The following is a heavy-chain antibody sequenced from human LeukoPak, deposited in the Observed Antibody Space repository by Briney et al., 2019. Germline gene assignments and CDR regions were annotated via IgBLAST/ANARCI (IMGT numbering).Heavy chain of an antibody. V-gene: IGHV3-30*03. Sequence: PGRSLRLSCAASGFTFSSYGMHWVRQAPGKGLEWVAVISYDGSNKYYADSVKGRFAISRDNSKNTLYLQVNSLRAEDTAVYYCARTSTSGSYYPDYWGQETLVTVSS. CDR3: ARTSTSGSYYPDY. CDR1: GFTFSSYG. CDR2: ISYDGSNK. D-gene: IGHD1-26*01. J-gene: IGHJ4*02.